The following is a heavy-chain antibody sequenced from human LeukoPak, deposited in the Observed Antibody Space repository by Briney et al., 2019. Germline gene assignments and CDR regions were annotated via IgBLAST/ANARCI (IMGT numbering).Heavy chain of an antibody. CDR2: IYTSGST. D-gene: IGHD1-1*01. CDR1: GGSMSSYY. CDR3: ASEAGTAPFYFDL. J-gene: IGHJ2*01. V-gene: IGHV4-4*07. Sequence: SETLSLTCTVSGGSMSSYYWSWIRQPAGKGLEWIGRIYTSGSTNYNPSLKSRVTMSVDTSKNQFSLKLSSVTAADTAAYYCASEAGTAPFYFDLWGRGTLVTVSS.